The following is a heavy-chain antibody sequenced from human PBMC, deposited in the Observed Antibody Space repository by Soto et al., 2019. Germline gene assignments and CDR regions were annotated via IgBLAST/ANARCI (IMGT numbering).Heavy chain of an antibody. CDR2: IYYSGST. J-gene: IGHJ4*02. Sequence: PSETLSLTCTASGGSISSGGYYWSWIRQHPGKGLEWIGYIYYSGSTYYNPSLKSRVTISVDTSKNQFSLKLSSVTAADTAVYYCARDEAQLNVFDYWGQGTLVTVSS. CDR1: GGSISSGGYY. D-gene: IGHD2-2*01. CDR3: ARDEAQLNVFDY. V-gene: IGHV4-31*03.